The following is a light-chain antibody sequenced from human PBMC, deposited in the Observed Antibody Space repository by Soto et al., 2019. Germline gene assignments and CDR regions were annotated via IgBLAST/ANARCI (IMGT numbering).Light chain of an antibody. Sequence: IVMTQSPDSLAVSLGERATINCKSSQSVLYSSNNKNYLAWYQQKPGQPPKLLIYWASTRESGVPDRFSGSGSGTDFTLTIGSLQAKDVAVYYCQQYYSTPLTFGGGTKVEIK. CDR2: WAS. CDR3: QQYYSTPLT. V-gene: IGKV4-1*01. CDR1: QSVLYSSNNKNY. J-gene: IGKJ4*01.